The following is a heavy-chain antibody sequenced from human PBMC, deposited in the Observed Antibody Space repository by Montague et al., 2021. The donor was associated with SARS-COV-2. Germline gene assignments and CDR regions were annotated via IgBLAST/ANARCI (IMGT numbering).Heavy chain of an antibody. J-gene: IGHJ4*02. CDR3: ARERWAVGVSFDY. Sequence: NDYAVSVRSRIIINPDTSTNQFSLQLSSVTPEDTAVYFCARERWAVGVSFDYCGQGTLVTVSS. V-gene: IGHV6-1*01. CDR2: N. D-gene: IGHD1-26*01.